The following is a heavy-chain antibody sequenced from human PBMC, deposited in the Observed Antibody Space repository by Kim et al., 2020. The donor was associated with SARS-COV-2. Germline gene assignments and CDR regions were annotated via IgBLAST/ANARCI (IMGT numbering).Heavy chain of an antibody. D-gene: IGHD2-15*01. J-gene: IGHJ5*02. CDR1: GFTFSSYA. CDR2: ISGSGGST. Sequence: GGSLRLSCAASGFTFSSYAMSWVRQAPGKGLEWVSAISGSGGSTYYADSVKGRFTISRDNSKNTLYLQMNSLRAEDTAVYYCAKDLAYGGNHNWFDPWGQGTLVTVSS. CDR3: AKDLAYGGNHNWFDP. V-gene: IGHV3-23*01.